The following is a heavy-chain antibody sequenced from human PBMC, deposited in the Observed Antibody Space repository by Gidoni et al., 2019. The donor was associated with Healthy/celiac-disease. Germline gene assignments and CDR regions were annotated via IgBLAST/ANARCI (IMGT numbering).Heavy chain of an antibody. CDR3: ARDLPAMAIWYGMDV. J-gene: IGHJ6*02. CDR1: GFTFSSYG. D-gene: IGHD5-18*01. CDR2: IWYDGSNK. Sequence: QVQLVESGGGVVQPGRSLRLSCAASGFTFSSYGMHWVRQAPGKGLEWVAVIWYDGSNKYYADSVKGRFTISRDNSKNTLYLQMNSLRAEDTAVYYCARDLPAMAIWYGMDVWGQGTTVTVSS. V-gene: IGHV3-33*01.